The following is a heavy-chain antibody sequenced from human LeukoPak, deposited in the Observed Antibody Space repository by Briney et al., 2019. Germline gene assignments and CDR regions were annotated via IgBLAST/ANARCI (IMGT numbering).Heavy chain of an antibody. CDR3: AKDWIQFNRVFDCFDS. CDR1: GFPFETNA. J-gene: IGHJ4*02. V-gene: IGHV3-23*01. D-gene: IGHD5-18*01. CDR2: IGNTET. Sequence: GGSLRLSCATSGFPFETNAMSWVRQAPGKDLEWDATIGNTETFYADSVTGRFTISRDNSKNTVNLQMNRLRVEDTAIYYCAKDWIQFNRVFDCFDSWGQGTLVTVSS.